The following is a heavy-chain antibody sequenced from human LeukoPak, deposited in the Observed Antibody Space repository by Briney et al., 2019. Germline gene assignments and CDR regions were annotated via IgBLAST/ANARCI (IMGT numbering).Heavy chain of an antibody. J-gene: IGHJ6*02. CDR1: GYTFTSYG. CDR2: ISAYNGNT. D-gene: IGHD1-1*01. Sequence: ASVKVSCKASGYTFTSYGISWVRQAPGQGLEWMGRISAYNGNTNYAQKLQGRVTMTTDTSTSTAYMELRSLRSDDTAVYYCARGPRTRAYYYYGMDVWGQGTTVTVSS. CDR3: ARGPRTRAYYYYGMDV. V-gene: IGHV1-18*01.